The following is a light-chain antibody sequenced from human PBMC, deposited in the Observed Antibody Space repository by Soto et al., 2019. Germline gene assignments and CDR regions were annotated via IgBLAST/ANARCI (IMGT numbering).Light chain of an antibody. Sequence: DIRMTQSPSTLSASVGDSVTITCRASQSISSWLAWYQQKPGKAPNLLIYDASSLESGVPSRFSGSGSGTEFTHTISSLQPDDFATYYCQQYNSYSMYTFGQGTKLEIK. V-gene: IGKV1-5*01. CDR1: QSISSW. CDR3: QQYNSYSMYT. CDR2: DAS. J-gene: IGKJ2*01.